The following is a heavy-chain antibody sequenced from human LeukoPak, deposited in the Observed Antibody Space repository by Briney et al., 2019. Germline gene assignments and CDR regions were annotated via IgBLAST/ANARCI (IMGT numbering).Heavy chain of an antibody. Sequence: SETLSLTCTVSGGSISSYYWSWIRQPPGKGLEWIGYIYYSGSTNYNPSLKSRVTISVDTSKNQFSLKLSSVTAADTAVYYCARDVYYYGSGNDYWGQGTLVTVSS. CDR1: GGSISSYY. V-gene: IGHV4-59*12. D-gene: IGHD3-10*01. CDR2: IYYSGST. J-gene: IGHJ4*02. CDR3: ARDVYYYGSGNDY.